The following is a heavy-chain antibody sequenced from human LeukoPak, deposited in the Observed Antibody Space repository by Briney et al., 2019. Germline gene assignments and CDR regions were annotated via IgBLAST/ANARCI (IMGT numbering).Heavy chain of an antibody. J-gene: IGHJ6*02. CDR3: ARDRGSLDSRDYYYGMDV. V-gene: IGHV1-46*01. D-gene: IGHD6-13*01. CDR1: GYTFTSYY. CDR2: INPSGGST. Sequence: ASVKVSCKASGYTFTSYYMHWVRQAPGQGLEWMGIINPSGGSTSYAQKFQGRVTMTRDTSTSTVYMELSSLRSEDTAVYYCARDRGSLDSRDYYYGMDVWGQGTTVTVSS.